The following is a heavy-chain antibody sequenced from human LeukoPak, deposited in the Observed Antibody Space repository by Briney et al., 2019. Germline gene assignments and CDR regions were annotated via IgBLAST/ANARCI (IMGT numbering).Heavy chain of an antibody. Sequence: SETLSLTCTVSIVSGGSISSYYWSWIRQPAGKGLEWIGRIYNRGTINYNPSLKSRVTMSVDTSKNQLSLKLSSVTAADTAVYYCARDRGYHTSGSCYSHWFDPWGQGTLVIVSS. CDR3: ARDRGYHTSGSCYSHWFDP. CDR2: IYNRGTI. V-gene: IGHV4-4*07. D-gene: IGHD3-10*01. J-gene: IGHJ5*02. CDR1: GGSISSYY.